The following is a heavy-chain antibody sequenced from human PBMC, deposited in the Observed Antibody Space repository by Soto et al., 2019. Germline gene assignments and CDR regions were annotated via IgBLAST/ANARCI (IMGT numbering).Heavy chain of an antibody. V-gene: IGHV3-30*18. CDR2: ISYDGSNK. CDR3: AKDWHDFWSGYSLGNWFDP. Sequence: WGSLRLSRASSGFTFISYGMHWVRQAPGKGLEWVAVISYDGSNKYYADSVKGRFTISRDNSKNTLYLQMNSLRAEDTAVYYCAKDWHDFWSGYSLGNWFDPWGQGTLVTVYS. CDR1: GFTFISYG. D-gene: IGHD3-3*01. J-gene: IGHJ5*02.